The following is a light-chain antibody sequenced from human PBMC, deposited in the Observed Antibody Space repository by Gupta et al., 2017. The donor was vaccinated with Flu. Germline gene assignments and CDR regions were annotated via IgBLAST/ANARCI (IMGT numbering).Light chain of an antibody. J-gene: IGKJ4*01. CDR1: KSVSID. Sequence: LSLPPWERATLSFRASKSVSIDLAFYQQKPGKAHRLIIDDSSNRATGIPARFSFSGSGTDFTLTISSLEPQAFAFYFCQQRRNFTPPCTFGEGTKVEIK. CDR3: QQRRNFTPPCT. V-gene: IGKV3-11*01. CDR2: DSS.